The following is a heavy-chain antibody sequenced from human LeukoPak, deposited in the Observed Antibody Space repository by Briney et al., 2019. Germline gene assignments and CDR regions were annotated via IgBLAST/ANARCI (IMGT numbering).Heavy chain of an antibody. V-gene: IGHV4-34*01. Sequence: SEALSLPFAVYGGSFSCYYWSWIRPPPGKGVEWNGEINHSGSTNYNPSLKSRVTISVDTSKNQFSLKLSSVTAADTAVYYCARGLPVYYYYGMDVWGQGTTVTVSS. CDR2: INHSGST. J-gene: IGHJ6*02. D-gene: IGHD1-14*01. CDR1: GGSFSCYY. CDR3: ARGLPVYYYYGMDV.